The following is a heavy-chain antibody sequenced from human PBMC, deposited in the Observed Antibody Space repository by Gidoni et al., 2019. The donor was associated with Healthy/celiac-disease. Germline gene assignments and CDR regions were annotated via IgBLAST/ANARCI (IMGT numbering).Heavy chain of an antibody. Sequence: QLQLQESGPGLVKPSETLSLTCTVSGGSISSSSYYWGWIRQPPGKGLEWIGSIYYSGSTYYNPSLKSRVTISVDTSKNQFSLKLSSVTAADTAVYYCARQKVVLKGWFDPWGQGTLVTVSS. CDR1: GGSISSSSYY. D-gene: IGHD2-8*01. V-gene: IGHV4-39*01. CDR2: IYYSGST. CDR3: ARQKVVLKGWFDP. J-gene: IGHJ5*02.